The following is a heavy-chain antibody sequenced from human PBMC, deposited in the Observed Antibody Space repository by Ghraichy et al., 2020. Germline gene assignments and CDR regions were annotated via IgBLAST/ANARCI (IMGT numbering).Heavy chain of an antibody. V-gene: IGHV1-69*13. CDR1: GGTFDRYA. CDR3: ARDCSGTSCYSNYHYYGLDV. D-gene: IGHD2-15*01. CDR2: IIPMFGTP. J-gene: IGHJ6*01. Sequence: SVKVSCKASGGTFDRYALTWVRQAPGKGLEWMGEIIPMFGTPNYAQKFQGRVTMIADESTSTAYMELSGLRSEDTAVYYCARDCSGTSCYSNYHYYGLDVWGQGTTVTVSS.